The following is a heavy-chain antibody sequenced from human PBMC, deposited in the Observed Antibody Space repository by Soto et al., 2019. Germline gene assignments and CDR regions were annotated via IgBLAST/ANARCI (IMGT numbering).Heavy chain of an antibody. CDR2: ISSGGSNT. J-gene: IGHJ4*02. D-gene: IGHD3-22*01. CDR3: ATDREFTLRSFAY. CDR1: GFTFSSYA. V-gene: IGHV3-30-3*01. Sequence: QVQMVESGGGVVQPGRSLRLSCAVSGFTFSSYAMHWVRQAPGKGLEWVAVISSGGSNTYFADSVKGRFTISSDKSKNTLYLQMNSLRTADTAVYYCATDREFTLRSFAYWGQGTLVTVSS.